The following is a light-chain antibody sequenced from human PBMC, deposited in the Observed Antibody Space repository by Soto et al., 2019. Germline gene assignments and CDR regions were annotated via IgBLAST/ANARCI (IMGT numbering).Light chain of an antibody. CDR3: QQYHQWPIT. V-gene: IGKV3-15*01. CDR1: QRVDSS. J-gene: IGKJ5*01. Sequence: EVVLTQSPAALSVSPGEGATLSCRASQRVDSSLAWYQKIPGQAPRLLIHGASTTVTGVPARFSGSGFGTDFSLTISSLQSEDFAVYYCQQYHQWPITFGQGARLEVK. CDR2: GAS.